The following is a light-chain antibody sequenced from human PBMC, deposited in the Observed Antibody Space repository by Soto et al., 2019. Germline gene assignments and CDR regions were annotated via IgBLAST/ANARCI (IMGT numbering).Light chain of an antibody. V-gene: IGLV2-14*03. CDR3: PSYTTSSPYLV. CDR1: SSDVGGYNY. J-gene: IGLJ3*02. CDR2: DVT. Sequence: QSALTQPASVSGSPGQSITISCTGTSSDVGGYNYVSWYQHHPGKAPKLMIYDVTNRPSGVSNRFSGSKSGNTASLTISGLQAADEADYYCPSYTTSSPYLVFGGGTKLTVL.